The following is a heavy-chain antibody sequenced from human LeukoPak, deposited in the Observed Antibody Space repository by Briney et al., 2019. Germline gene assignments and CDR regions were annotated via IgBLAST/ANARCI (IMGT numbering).Heavy chain of an antibody. D-gene: IGHD3-10*01. CDR3: ASHVWFGELCHFDY. Sequence: SETLSLTXTVSGGSISSSSYYWGWIRQPPGKGLEWIGSIYYSGSTYYNPSLKSRVTISVDTSNNQFSLRLSSVTAADTAVYYCASHVWFGELCHFDYWGQGTLVTVSS. CDR2: IYYSGST. J-gene: IGHJ4*02. CDR1: GGSISSSSYY. V-gene: IGHV4-39*01.